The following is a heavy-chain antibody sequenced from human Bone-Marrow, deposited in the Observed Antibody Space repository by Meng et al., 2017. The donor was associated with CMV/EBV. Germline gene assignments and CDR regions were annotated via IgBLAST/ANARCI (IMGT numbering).Heavy chain of an antibody. Sequence: GGSLRLSCAASGFTFDDYGMSWVRQAPGKGLEWVSGINWNGGSTGYADSVKGRFTISRDNAQDSLYLQMDSLTVEDTAVYYCATFNGWSFFFDYWGQGALVTVSS. D-gene: IGHD1-26*01. V-gene: IGHV3-20*04. J-gene: IGHJ4*02. CDR2: INWNGGST. CDR1: GFTFDDYG. CDR3: ATFNGWSFFFDY.